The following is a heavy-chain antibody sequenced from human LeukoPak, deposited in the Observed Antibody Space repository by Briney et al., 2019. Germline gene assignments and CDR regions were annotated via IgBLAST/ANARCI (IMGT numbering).Heavy chain of an antibody. CDR1: GGSISSSSYY. D-gene: IGHD3-3*01. CDR2: IYYSGST. CDR3: ASRGTYDFWSGYSDY. Sequence: PSETLSLTCTVSGGSISSSSYYWGWLRQPPGKGLEWIGSIYYSGSTYYNPSLKSRVTISVDTSKNQFSLKLSSVTAADTAVYYCASRGTYDFWSGYSDYWGQGTLVTVSS. J-gene: IGHJ4*02. V-gene: IGHV4-39*01.